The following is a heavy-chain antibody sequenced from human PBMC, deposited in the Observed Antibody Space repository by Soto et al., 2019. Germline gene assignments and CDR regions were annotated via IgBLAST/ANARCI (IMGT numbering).Heavy chain of an antibody. D-gene: IGHD2-8*01. J-gene: IGHJ6*02. CDR3: ARGDSTDCSNGVCSFFYNHDMDV. CDR1: GYSFTDYH. Sequence: ASVKVSCKASGYSFTDYHIHGVRQAPGQGLEWLGRINPKSGGTSTAQKFQGWVTMTTDTSISTASMELTRLTSDDRAIYYCARGDSTDCSNGVCSFFYNHDMDVWGQGTTVTVSS. V-gene: IGHV1-2*04. CDR2: INPKSGGT.